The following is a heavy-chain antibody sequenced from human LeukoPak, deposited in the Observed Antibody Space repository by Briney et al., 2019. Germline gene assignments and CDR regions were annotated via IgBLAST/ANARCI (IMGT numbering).Heavy chain of an antibody. CDR3: ARRCSGGSCYRAFDY. J-gene: IGHJ4*02. CDR1: GGSISTYY. D-gene: IGHD2-15*01. Sequence: SETLSLTCTVSGGSISTYYWSWIRQPPGKGLEWIGYIYYSGSTNYNPSLKSRVTISVDTSKNQFSLKLSSVTAADTAVYYCARRCSGGSCYRAFDYWGQGTLVTVSS. CDR2: IYYSGST. V-gene: IGHV4-59*08.